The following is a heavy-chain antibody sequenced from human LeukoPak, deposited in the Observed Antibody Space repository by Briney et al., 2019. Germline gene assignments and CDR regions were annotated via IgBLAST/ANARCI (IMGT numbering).Heavy chain of an antibody. J-gene: IGHJ4*02. CDR2: IGSSGNTI. CDR3: TRGLATAYNYIDY. V-gene: IGHV3-48*03. CDR1: GFTFRNFG. D-gene: IGHD2-21*02. Sequence: PGGSLRLSCSVSGFTFRNFGMNWVRQAPGKGLEWLSYIGSSGNTIFYADSVRGRLTIPRDNAENSLFLHMSSLGAEDTAVYFCTRGLATAYNYIDYWGQGALVIVSS.